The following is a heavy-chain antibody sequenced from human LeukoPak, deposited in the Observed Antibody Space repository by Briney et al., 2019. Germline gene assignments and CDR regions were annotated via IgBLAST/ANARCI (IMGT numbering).Heavy chain of an antibody. D-gene: IGHD6-19*01. Sequence: GGSLRLSCAASGFTFSDYYMSWIRQAPGKGLEWVSYISSSGSTIYYADSVKGRFTIFRDNAKNSLYLQMNSLRAEDTAVYYCARDSDLDRGWYGGDYYYGMDVWGQGTTVTVSS. V-gene: IGHV3-11*01. CDR2: ISSSGSTI. CDR1: GFTFSDYY. CDR3: ARDSDLDRGWYGGDYYYGMDV. J-gene: IGHJ6*02.